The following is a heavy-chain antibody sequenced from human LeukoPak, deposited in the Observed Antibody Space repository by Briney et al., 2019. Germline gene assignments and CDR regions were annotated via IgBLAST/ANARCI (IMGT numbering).Heavy chain of an antibody. J-gene: IGHJ5*02. V-gene: IGHV4-59*01. CDR3: ARGEDIVVVPAAQAWFDP. CDR1: GGSTSSYY. D-gene: IGHD2-2*01. CDR2: IYYSGST. Sequence: SETLSLTCTVSGGSTSSYYWSWIRQPPGKGLEWIGYIYYSGSTNYNPSLKSRVTISVDTSKNQFSLKLSSVTAADTAVYYCARGEDIVVVPAAQAWFDPWGQGTLVTVSS.